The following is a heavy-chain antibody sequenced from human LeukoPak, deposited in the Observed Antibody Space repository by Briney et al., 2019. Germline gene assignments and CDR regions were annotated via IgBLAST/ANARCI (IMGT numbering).Heavy chain of an antibody. D-gene: IGHD6-19*01. CDR2: ISGSSSYI. CDR3: ARDRDNVAGTRGCFDY. V-gene: IGHV3-21*01. CDR1: GFTFSSYS. J-gene: IGHJ4*02. Sequence: GGSLRLSCAASGFTFSSYSMNWVRQAPGKGLEWVSCISGSSSYIYYADSVKGRFTISRDNAKNSLYLQMNSLRAEDTAVYYCARDRDNVAGTRGCFDYWGQGTLVTVSS.